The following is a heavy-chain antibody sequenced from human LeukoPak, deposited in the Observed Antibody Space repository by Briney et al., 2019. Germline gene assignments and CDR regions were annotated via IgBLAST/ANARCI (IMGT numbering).Heavy chain of an antibody. CDR1: GFTFSSYA. CDR2: ISYDGSNK. Sequence: GGSLRLSCAASGFTFSSYAMHWVRQAPGKGLEWVAVISYDGSNKYYADSVKGRFTISRDNSKNTLYLQMNSLRAEDTAVYYCARDGSGSYQYYFDYWGQGTLVTVSS. CDR3: ARDGSGSYQYYFDY. J-gene: IGHJ4*02. D-gene: IGHD1-26*01. V-gene: IGHV3-30*04.